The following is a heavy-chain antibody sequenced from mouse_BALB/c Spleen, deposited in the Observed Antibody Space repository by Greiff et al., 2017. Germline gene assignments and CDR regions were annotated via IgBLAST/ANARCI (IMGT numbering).Heavy chain of an antibody. CDR3: ASRIYYYGSSYEGFAY. CDR2: INPSTGYT. D-gene: IGHD1-1*01. Sequence: QVQLKQSGAELAKPGASVKMSCKASGYTFTSYWMHWVKQRPGQGLEWIGYINPSTGYTEYNQKFKDKATLTADKSSSTAYMQLSSLTSEDSAVYYCASRIYYYGSSYEGFAYWGQGTLVTVSA. CDR1: GYTFTSYW. J-gene: IGHJ3*01. V-gene: IGHV1-7*01.